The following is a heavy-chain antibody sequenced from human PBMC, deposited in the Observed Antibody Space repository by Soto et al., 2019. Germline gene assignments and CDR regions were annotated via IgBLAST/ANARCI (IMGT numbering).Heavy chain of an antibody. Sequence: SLRLSCAASGFVVTNAWLSWVRQAPGKGLGWVGRIKPKTDRGPTTEYAASVKGRFTLSKDDSTDMVYLQMNSLKIEDTAVYYCTTAGQWYFWTAYYFEHWGQGTPVTVSS. CDR2: IKPKTDRGPTT. J-gene: IGHJ4*02. CDR3: TTAGQWYFWTAYYFEH. CDR1: GFVVTNAW. V-gene: IGHV3-15*01. D-gene: IGHD3-3*01.